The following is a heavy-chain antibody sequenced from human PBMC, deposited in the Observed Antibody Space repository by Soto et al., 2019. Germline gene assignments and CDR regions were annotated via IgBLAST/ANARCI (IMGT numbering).Heavy chain of an antibody. D-gene: IGHD4-17*01. CDR2: INHSGST. J-gene: IGHJ4*02. V-gene: IGHV4-34*01. Sequence: SSETLSLTCAVYGGSFSGYYWSWIRQPPGKGLEWIGEINHSGSTNYNPSLKSRVTISVDTSKNQFSLKLSSVTAADTAVYYCARGPGYDDYDYWGQGTLVTVSS. CDR1: GGSFSGYY. CDR3: ARGPGYDDYDY.